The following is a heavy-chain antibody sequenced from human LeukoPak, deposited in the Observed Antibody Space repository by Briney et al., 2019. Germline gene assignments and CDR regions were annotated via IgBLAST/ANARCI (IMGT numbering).Heavy chain of an antibody. Sequence: GRSLRLSCAASGFTFSGYSMNWVRQAVGKGLEWVSYISASSSSIYYADSVKGRFTISRDNAKNSLYLQMNSLRDEDTAVYYCARQAAGRPGADYFQHWGQGILVTVSS. CDR3: ARQAAGRPGADYFQH. V-gene: IGHV3-48*02. CDR1: GFTFSGYS. CDR2: ISASSSSI. D-gene: IGHD3-10*01. J-gene: IGHJ1*01.